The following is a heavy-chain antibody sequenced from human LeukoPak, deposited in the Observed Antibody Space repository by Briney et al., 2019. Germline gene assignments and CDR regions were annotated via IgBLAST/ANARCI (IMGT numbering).Heavy chain of an antibody. Sequence: ASVKVSCKASGYTFTSYYMHWVRQAPGQGLEWMGIINPSGGSTSYAQKFQDRVTMTRDTSTSTVYMELSSLRSEDTAVYYCARDEAAAGDDYGGQGTLVTVSS. CDR3: ARDEAAAGDDY. J-gene: IGHJ4*02. D-gene: IGHD6-13*01. CDR2: INPSGGST. V-gene: IGHV1-46*01. CDR1: GYTFTSYY.